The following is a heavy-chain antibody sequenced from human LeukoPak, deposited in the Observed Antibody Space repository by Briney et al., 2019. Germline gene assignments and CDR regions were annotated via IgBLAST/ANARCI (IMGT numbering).Heavy chain of an antibody. Sequence: PSGTLSLTCTVSGGSISSGSYYWSWIRQPAGKGLEWIGRIYTSGSTNYNPSLKSRVTTSVDTSKNQFSLKLSSVTAADTAVYYCARDIDPWGQGTLVTVSS. V-gene: IGHV4-61*02. CDR1: GGSISSGSYY. CDR2: IYTSGST. J-gene: IGHJ5*02. CDR3: ARDIDP.